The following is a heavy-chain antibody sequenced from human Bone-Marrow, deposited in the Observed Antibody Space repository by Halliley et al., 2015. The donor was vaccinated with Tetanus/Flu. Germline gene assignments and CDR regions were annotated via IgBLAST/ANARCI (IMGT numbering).Heavy chain of an antibody. CDR3: VRKTDFVDQRGLALYYSPPMDV. CDR1: GYTFTTYD. Sequence: QLVQSGAEVKKPGASVKVSCKTSGYTFTTYDINWVRQAAGHGLEWMGWMRPDSGDTGYAQKFQGRVSMTRDTATSTASLELSGLTSEDTAVFYGVRKTDFVDQRGLALYYSPPMDVWGQGTPVPVSS. CDR2: MRPDSGDT. D-gene: IGHD3-22*01. V-gene: IGHV1-8*01. J-gene: IGHJ6*02.